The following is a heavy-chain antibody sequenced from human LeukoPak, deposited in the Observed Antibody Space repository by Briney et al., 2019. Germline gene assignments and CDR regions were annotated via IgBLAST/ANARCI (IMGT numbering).Heavy chain of an antibody. J-gene: IGHJ4*02. CDR1: GFTFDGYA. Sequence: PGGSLRLSCAASGFTFDGYAMHWVRQAPGKGLEWVSGISWNSGSIGYADSVKGRFTISRDNAKNSLYLQMNSLRAEDTALYYCAKEWGAYYDSSGYGVDYWGQGTLVTVSS. D-gene: IGHD3-22*01. CDR3: AKEWGAYYDSSGYGVDY. CDR2: ISWNSGSI. V-gene: IGHV3-9*01.